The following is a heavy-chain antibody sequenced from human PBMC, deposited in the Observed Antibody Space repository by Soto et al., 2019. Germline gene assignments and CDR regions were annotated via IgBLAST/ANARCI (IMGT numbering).Heavy chain of an antibody. D-gene: IGHD2-2*01. CDR2: IIPIFGTA. J-gene: IGHJ6*02. Sequence: QVQLVQSGAEVKKPGSSVKVSCKASGGTFSSYAISWVRQAPGQGLEWMGGIIPIFGTANYAQKFQGRVTITADESTSTAYMELSSLRSEDTAVYYCARRNIVLVPAAKDYYGMDVWGQGTTVTVSS. V-gene: IGHV1-69*12. CDR3: ARRNIVLVPAAKDYYGMDV. CDR1: GGTFSSYA.